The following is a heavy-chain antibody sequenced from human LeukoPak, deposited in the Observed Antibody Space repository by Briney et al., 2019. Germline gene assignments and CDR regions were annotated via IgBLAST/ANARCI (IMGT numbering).Heavy chain of an antibody. D-gene: IGHD2-21*01. CDR1: GGSISSSSYY. Sequence: SETLSLTCTVSGGSISSSSYYWGWIRQPPGKGPEWIGSIYYSGSTYYNPSLKSRVTISVDTSKNQFSLKLSSVTAADTAVYYCATESPSCGGDCFGYWGQGTLVTVSS. CDR3: ATESPSCGGDCFGY. V-gene: IGHV4-39*07. J-gene: IGHJ4*02. CDR2: IYYSGST.